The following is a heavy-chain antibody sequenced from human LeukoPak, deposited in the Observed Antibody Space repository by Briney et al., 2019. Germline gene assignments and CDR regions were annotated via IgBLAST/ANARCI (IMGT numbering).Heavy chain of an antibody. Sequence: SETLSLTCTVSGGSISSGDYYWSWIRQPPGKGLEWIGYIYYSGSTYYNPSLKSRVTISVDTSKNQFSLKLSSATAADTAVYYCARGDYGDNFDYWGQGTLVTVSS. CDR1: GGSISSGDYY. CDR2: IYYSGST. D-gene: IGHD4-17*01. CDR3: ARGDYGDNFDY. J-gene: IGHJ4*02. V-gene: IGHV4-30-4*01.